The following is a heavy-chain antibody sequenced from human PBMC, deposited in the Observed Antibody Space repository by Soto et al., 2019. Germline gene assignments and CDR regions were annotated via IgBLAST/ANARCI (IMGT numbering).Heavy chain of an antibody. D-gene: IGHD2-21*02. J-gene: IGHJ5*02. CDR1: GYTFTSYA. CDR2: IHAGNGNT. V-gene: IGHV1-3*01. Sequence: QVQLVQSGAEVKKPGASVKVSCKASGYTFTSYAMHWVRQAPGQRLEWMGWIHAGNGNTKYSQKFQGRVTITRDTSXSIXYMELSSLRSEDTAVYYCARMETGRVVTRPNWFDPWGQGTLVTVSS. CDR3: ARMETGRVVTRPNWFDP.